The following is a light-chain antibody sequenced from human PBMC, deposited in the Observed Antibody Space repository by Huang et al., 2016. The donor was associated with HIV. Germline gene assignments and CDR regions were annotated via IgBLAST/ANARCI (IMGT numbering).Light chain of an antibody. CDR2: AAS. J-gene: IGKJ1*01. CDR3: QKYNSAPWT. Sequence: IQMTQSPSSLSASVGDRVTITCRARQGISNYLAWYQQKPGTVPKLLVYAASTLQSGVPSRFSGSGSGTDFTLTISSLQPEDVATYYCQKYNSAPWTFGQGTKVEIK. V-gene: IGKV1-27*01. CDR1: QGISNY.